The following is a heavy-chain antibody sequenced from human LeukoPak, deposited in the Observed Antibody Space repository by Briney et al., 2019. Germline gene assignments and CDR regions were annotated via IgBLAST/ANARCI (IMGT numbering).Heavy chain of an antibody. D-gene: IGHD3-16*01. CDR1: GGSISSYY. Sequence: ASETLSLTCTVSGGSISSYYWSWIRQPAGEGLEWIGRIYTSGSTNYNPSLKSRVTMSVDASKNQFSLKLSSVTAADTAVYYCARDFGDPLQHYFDYWGQGTLVTVSS. J-gene: IGHJ4*02. CDR2: IYTSGST. V-gene: IGHV4-4*07. CDR3: ARDFGDPLQHYFDY.